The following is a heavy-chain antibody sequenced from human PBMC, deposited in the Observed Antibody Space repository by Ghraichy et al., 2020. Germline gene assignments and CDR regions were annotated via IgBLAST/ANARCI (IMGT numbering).Heavy chain of an antibody. V-gene: IGHV3-23*01. CDR2: ISGSGGVT. CDR3: TTIPHDYSNFPFDY. CDR1: GFTFSNYA. D-gene: IGHD4-11*01. Sequence: GESLNISCAASGFTFSNYAMNWIRQAPGKGLEWVSAISGSGGVTFYAGSVKGRFTFSRDNSKNTLYLQMNSLKTEDTAVYYCTTIPHDYSNFPFDYWGQGTLVTVSS. J-gene: IGHJ4*02.